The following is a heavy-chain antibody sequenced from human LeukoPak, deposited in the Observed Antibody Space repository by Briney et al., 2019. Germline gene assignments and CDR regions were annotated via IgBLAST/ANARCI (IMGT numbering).Heavy chain of an antibody. CDR1: GYTFTGYY. CDR3: ARENWNDGSFDY. CDR2: INPKSGDT. J-gene: IGHJ4*02. V-gene: IGHV1-2*02. D-gene: IGHD1-1*01. Sequence: GASVKVSCKASGYTFTGYYMHWVRQAPGQGLEWMGWINPKSGDTNYAQKFQGRVTMTRDTSINTAYMELSRLRSDDTAVYYCARENWNDGSFDYWGQGTLVTVSS.